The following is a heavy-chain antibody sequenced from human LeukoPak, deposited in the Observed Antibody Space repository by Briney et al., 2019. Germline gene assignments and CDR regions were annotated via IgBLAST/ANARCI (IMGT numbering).Heavy chain of an antibody. CDR3: ARARYSSSSLGLWY. CDR2: ISAYNGNT. Sequence: ASVKVSCKASGYTFTSYGISWVRQAPGQGLEWMGWISAYNGNTNYAQKLQGRVTMTTDTSTSTAYMELRSLRSDDTAVYYCARARYSSSSLGLWYWGQGTLVTVSS. J-gene: IGHJ4*02. D-gene: IGHD6-6*01. V-gene: IGHV1-18*01. CDR1: GYTFTSYG.